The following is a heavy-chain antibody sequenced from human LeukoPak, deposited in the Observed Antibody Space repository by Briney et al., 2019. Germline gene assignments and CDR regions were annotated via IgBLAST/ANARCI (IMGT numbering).Heavy chain of an antibody. CDR2: TRNKANSYTT. Sequence: QPGGSLRLSCAASGFTFSSYWMSWVRQAPGKGLEWVGRTRNKANSYTTEYAASVKGRFTISRDDSKKSLYLQMNSLKTEDTAVYYCARESGGGVLGYFDLWGRGTLVSVSS. CDR1: GFTFSSYW. D-gene: IGHD3-10*01. J-gene: IGHJ2*01. V-gene: IGHV3-72*01. CDR3: ARESGGGVLGYFDL.